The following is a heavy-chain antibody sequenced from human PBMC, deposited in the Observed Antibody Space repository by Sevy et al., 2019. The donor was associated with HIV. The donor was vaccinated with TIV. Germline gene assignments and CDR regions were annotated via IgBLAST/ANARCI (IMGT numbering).Heavy chain of an antibody. CDR3: AREWGGGYDFWSGYYTAFDI. J-gene: IGHJ3*02. CDR1: GFTFSSYW. D-gene: IGHD3-3*01. Sequence: GGSLRLSCAASGFTFSSYWMSWVRQAPGKGLEWVANIKQDGSEKYYVDSVKGRFTISRDNAKNYLYLQMNSLGAEDTAVYYCAREWGGGYDFWSGYYTAFDIWGQGTMVTVSS. CDR2: IKQDGSEK. V-gene: IGHV3-7*03.